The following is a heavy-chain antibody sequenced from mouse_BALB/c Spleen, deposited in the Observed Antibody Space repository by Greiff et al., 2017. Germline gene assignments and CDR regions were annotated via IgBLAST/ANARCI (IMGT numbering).Heavy chain of an antibody. CDR2: IWTGGGT. CDR1: GFSLTSYD. J-gene: IGHJ4*01. D-gene: IGHD4-1*01. Sequence: QVQLQQSGPGLVAPSQSLSITCTVSGFSLTSYDISWIRQPPGKGLEWLGVIWTGGGTNYNSAFMSRLSISKDNSKSQVFLKMNSLQTDGTAIYYCVRDLTGAMDYWGQGTSVTVSS. CDR3: VRDLTGAMDY. V-gene: IGHV2-9-2*01.